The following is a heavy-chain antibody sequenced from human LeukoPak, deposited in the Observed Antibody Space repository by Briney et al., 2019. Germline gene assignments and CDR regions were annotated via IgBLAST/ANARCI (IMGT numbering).Heavy chain of an antibody. V-gene: IGHV3-21*06. D-gene: IGHD3-22*01. CDR2: FSSSSSYI. Sequence: GGSLRLSCAASGFAFSTYSMNWVRQAPGKGLEWVSSFSSSSSYIYYADSVKGRFTISRDNAKNSLYLQMNSLRAEDTAVYYCARNMGRYYYWYYFDYWGQGTLVTVSS. CDR1: GFAFSTYS. J-gene: IGHJ4*02. CDR3: ARNMGRYYYWYYFDY.